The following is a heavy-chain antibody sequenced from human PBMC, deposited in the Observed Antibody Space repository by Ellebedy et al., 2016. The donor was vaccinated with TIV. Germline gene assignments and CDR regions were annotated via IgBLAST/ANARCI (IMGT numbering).Heavy chain of an antibody. CDR1: GYTFTSYA. J-gene: IGHJ4*02. Sequence: AASVKVSCKASGYTFTSYAMHWVRQAPGQRLEWMGWISAYNGNTNYAQKLQGRATMTTDTSTSTAYMELRSLRSDDTAVYYCARDGDCSGGSCSFDYWGQGTLVTVSS. V-gene: IGHV1-18*01. CDR2: ISAYNGNT. CDR3: ARDGDCSGGSCSFDY. D-gene: IGHD2-15*01.